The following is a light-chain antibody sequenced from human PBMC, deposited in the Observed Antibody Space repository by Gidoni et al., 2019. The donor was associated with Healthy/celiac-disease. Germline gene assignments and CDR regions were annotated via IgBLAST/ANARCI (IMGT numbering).Light chain of an antibody. CDR2: KDS. CDR3: YSAADNNLGV. V-gene: IGLV3-27*01. J-gene: IGLJ3*02. CDR1: VLAKKY. Sequence: SYELTQPSSVSVSPGQTARITCSGDVLAKKYVRWFQQKPGQAPMLVIYKDSERPSGIPERFSGSSSGTTVTLTISGAQVEDAADYYCYSAADNNLGVFGGGTKLTGL.